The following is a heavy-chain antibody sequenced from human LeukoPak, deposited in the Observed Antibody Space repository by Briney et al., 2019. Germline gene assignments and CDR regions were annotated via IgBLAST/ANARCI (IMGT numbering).Heavy chain of an antibody. V-gene: IGHV3-23*01. Sequence: GGSLRLSCAAPGFTFSSYAMGWVRQAPGKGLEWVSRISGGGVRTYYADSLKGRFTISRDNSKNTMYLQMNSLRDEDTAVYYCAREDDSWGPNNLDLWGQGTMVTVSS. J-gene: IGHJ3*01. D-gene: IGHD7-27*01. CDR3: AREDDSWGPNNLDL. CDR1: GFTFSSYA. CDR2: ISGGGVRT.